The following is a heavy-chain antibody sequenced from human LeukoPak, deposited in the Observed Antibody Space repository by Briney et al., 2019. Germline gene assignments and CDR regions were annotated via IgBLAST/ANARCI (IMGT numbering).Heavy chain of an antibody. CDR3: ARHGASGTNLNWFDP. Sequence: SETLSLTCTVSGGSVSSSNYYWGWIRQPPGKGLEWIGSIYYSVNTYYNPSLKSRVTISVDTSKNQFSLKLSSVTAADTAVYYCARHGASGTNLNWFDPWGQGTLVTVSS. V-gene: IGHV4-39*01. CDR2: IYYSVNT. CDR1: GGSVSSSNYY. J-gene: IGHJ5*02. D-gene: IGHD1-1*01.